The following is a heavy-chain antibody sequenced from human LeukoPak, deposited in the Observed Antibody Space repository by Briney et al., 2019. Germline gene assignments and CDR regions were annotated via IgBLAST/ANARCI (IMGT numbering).Heavy chain of an antibody. CDR1: GGTLSSYP. CDR3: ASRYYDSSRYYQYYFDY. J-gene: IGHJ4*02. D-gene: IGHD3-22*01. Sequence: ASVKVSCKASGGTLSSYPVSWVRQAPGQGLELMGRIIPILDLTNYAQRFQGRVTITTDTSTSTVYMELNSLGSEDTAVYYCASRYYDSSRYYQYYFDYWGQGTLVTVSS. V-gene: IGHV1-69*02. CDR2: IIPILDLT.